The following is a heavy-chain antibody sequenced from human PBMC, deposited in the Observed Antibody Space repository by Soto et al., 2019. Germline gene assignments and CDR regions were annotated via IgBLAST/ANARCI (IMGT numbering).Heavy chain of an antibody. J-gene: IGHJ5*02. CDR2: INAGNGNT. CDR1: GYTFTSYA. Sequence: QVQLVQSGAEVKKPGASVKVSCKASGYTFTSYAMHWVRQAPGQRLEWMGWINAGNGNTKYSQKFQGRVTITRDTSSSSAQMERRRQRSDVTAVYYCARIEPDRVVTRPDWLDPWGQGTLVTVAS. V-gene: IGHV1-3*01. D-gene: IGHD4-4*01. CDR3: ARIEPDRVVTRPDWLDP.